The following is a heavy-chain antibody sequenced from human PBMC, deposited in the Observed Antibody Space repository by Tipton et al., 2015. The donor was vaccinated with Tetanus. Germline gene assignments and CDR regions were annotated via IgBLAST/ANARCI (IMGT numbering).Heavy chain of an antibody. V-gene: IGHV4-39*02. CDR2: IYFEGST. CDR3: ARHLYGYWFDP. CDR1: GASISDKKYY. Sequence: SGASISDKKYYWGWIRQAPGKGLEWIASIYFEGSTYYSPSLRSRLTIDADTSQNLFSLRLASVTAADMAVYYCARHLYGYWFDPWGQGAPVTVSS. J-gene: IGHJ5*02. D-gene: IGHD2/OR15-2a*01.